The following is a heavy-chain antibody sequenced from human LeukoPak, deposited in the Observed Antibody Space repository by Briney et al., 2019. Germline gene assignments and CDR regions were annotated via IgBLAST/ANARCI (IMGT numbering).Heavy chain of an antibody. J-gene: IGHJ4*02. V-gene: IGHV3-23*01. CDR2: ISGSGGST. Sequence: GGSLRLSCAASGFTFSSYAMSWVRQAPGKGLEWVSAISGSGGSTHYADSVKGRFTISRDNSKNTLYLQMSSLRAGDTAVYYCAKSSYYDSSGYYREYYFDYWGQGTLVTVSS. D-gene: IGHD3-22*01. CDR3: AKSSYYDSSGYYREYYFDY. CDR1: GFTFSSYA.